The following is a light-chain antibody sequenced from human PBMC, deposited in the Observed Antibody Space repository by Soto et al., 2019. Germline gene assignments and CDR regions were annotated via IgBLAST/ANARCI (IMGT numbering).Light chain of an antibody. V-gene: IGKV3-20*01. Sequence: EMVLTQSPGTGSRWPVERATPSCMASQSVSNNYLAWYQQKPGQAPRLLIYGASNRATGIPDRFSGSGSGTDFTLTISRLETEDFAVYYCQQYGSSGTFGQGTKVDIK. CDR3: QQYGSSGT. J-gene: IGKJ1*01. CDR1: QSVSNNY. CDR2: GAS.